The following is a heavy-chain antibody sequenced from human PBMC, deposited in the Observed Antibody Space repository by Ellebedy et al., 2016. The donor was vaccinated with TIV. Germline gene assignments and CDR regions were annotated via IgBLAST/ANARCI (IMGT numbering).Heavy chain of an antibody. CDR2: ISGSGGST. V-gene: IGHV3-23*01. D-gene: IGHD3-10*01. CDR3: AKKEGSRSYYNPNDY. J-gene: IGHJ4*02. Sequence: GGSLRLSCAASGFTFSSYAMSWVRQAPGKGLEWVSAISGSGGSTYYADSVKGRFTISRDNSKNTLYLQMNSLRAEDTAVYYCAKKEGSRSYYNPNDYWGQGTLVTVSS. CDR1: GFTFSSYA.